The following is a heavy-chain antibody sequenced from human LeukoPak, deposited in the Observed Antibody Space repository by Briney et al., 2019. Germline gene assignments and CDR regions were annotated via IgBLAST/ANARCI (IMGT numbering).Heavy chain of an antibody. D-gene: IGHD3-10*01. Sequence: GASVKVSCKASGYTFTSYYMHWVRQAPGQGLEWMGIINPSGGSTSHAQKFQGRVTMTRDTSTSTVYMELSSLRSEDTAVYYCAREVYYGSGSYYSPYGFDPWGQGTLVTVSS. J-gene: IGHJ5*02. V-gene: IGHV1-46*01. CDR3: AREVYYGSGSYYSPYGFDP. CDR2: INPSGGST. CDR1: GYTFTSYY.